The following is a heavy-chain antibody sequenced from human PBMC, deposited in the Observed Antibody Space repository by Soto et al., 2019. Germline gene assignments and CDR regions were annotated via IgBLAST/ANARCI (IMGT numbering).Heavy chain of an antibody. J-gene: IGHJ6*02. V-gene: IGHV1-2*02. CDR3: ARLPPPSIYYYRMDV. CDR2: INPNSGGT. D-gene: IGHD4-4*01. Sequence: GASVKVSCKASGYTFTAYYMHWVRQAPGQGLEWMGWINPNSGGTNYAQKFQGRVTMTRDTSTSTAYMEVSRLRSDDTAVYFCARLPPPSIYYYRMDVWGQGTTVTVSS. CDR1: GYTFTAYY.